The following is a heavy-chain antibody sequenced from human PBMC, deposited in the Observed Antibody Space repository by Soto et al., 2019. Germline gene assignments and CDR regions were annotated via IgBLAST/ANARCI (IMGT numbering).Heavy chain of an antibody. D-gene: IGHD3-16*02. Sequence: GGSLRLSCTASGFTFGDYAMSWFRQAPGKGLEWVGFIRSKAYGGTKEYAASVKGRFTISRDDSKGIAYLQMNSLNTEDTAVYYCTTVGDMITFGGVIAPGYFDFWGQGTLVTVSS. CDR1: GFTFGDYA. V-gene: IGHV3-49*03. J-gene: IGHJ4*02. CDR3: TTVGDMITFGGVIAPGYFDF. CDR2: IRSKAYGGTK.